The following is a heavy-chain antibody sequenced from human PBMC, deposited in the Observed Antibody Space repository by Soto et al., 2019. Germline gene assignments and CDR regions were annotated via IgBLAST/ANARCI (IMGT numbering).Heavy chain of an antibody. CDR2: IYYSGST. Sequence: QVQLQESGPGLVKPSETLSLTCTVSGGSISSYYWSWIRQPPGKGLEWIGYIYYSGSTNYNPSLKSRVTISVDTSKNQFSLKLSSETAADTAVYYCARRYGPGFDYWGQGTLVTVSS. CDR1: GGSISSYY. D-gene: IGHD4-17*01. V-gene: IGHV4-59*08. J-gene: IGHJ4*02. CDR3: ARRYGPGFDY.